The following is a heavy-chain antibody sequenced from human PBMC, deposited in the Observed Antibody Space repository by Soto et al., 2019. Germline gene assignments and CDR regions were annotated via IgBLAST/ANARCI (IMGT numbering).Heavy chain of an antibody. D-gene: IGHD5-18*01. CDR3: ARDRYSYCFNYSMDV. V-gene: IGHV1-18*01. Sequence: QVQLVQSGAEVKKPGASVKVSCKASGYTFTSYGISWVRQAPGQGLEWMGWISAYNGNTNYAQKLQGRVTMTTDTSTSTAYMELRSLRADDTDVYYCARDRYSYCFNYSMDVWGQGTTVTVSS. CDR1: GYTFTSYG. CDR2: ISAYNGNT. J-gene: IGHJ6*02.